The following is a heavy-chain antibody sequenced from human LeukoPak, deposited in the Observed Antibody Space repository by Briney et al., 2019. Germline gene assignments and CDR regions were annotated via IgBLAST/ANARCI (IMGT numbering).Heavy chain of an antibody. D-gene: IGHD5-18*01. CDR2: IKQDGSEK. CDR3: ARERIWYSYGKFDY. V-gene: IGHV3-7*01. J-gene: IGHJ4*02. CDR1: GFTFSSYW. Sequence: PGGSLRLSCAASGFTFSSYWMSWVRQAPGKGLEWVANIKQDGSEKYYVDSVKGRFTISRDNAKNSLYLQMNSLRAEDTAVYYCARERIWYSYGKFDYWGQGTLVTVSS.